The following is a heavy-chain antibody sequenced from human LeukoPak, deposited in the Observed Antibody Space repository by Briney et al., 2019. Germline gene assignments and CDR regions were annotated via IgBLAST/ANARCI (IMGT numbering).Heavy chain of an antibody. Sequence: TGGSLRLSCAASGFTFSSYWMSWVRQAPGKGLEWVANIKQDGSEKYYVDSVKGRFTISRDNAKNSLYLQMNSLRAGDTAVYYCARCGGCYHGSYYFDYWGQGTLVTVSS. CDR2: IKQDGSEK. V-gene: IGHV3-7*01. J-gene: IGHJ4*02. CDR3: ARCGGCYHGSYYFDY. CDR1: GFTFSSYW. D-gene: IGHD2-8*02.